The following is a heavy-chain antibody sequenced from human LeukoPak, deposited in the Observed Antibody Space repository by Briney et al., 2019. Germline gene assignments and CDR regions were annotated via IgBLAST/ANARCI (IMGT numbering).Heavy chain of an antibody. CDR2: ISWNSGSI. CDR1: GFTFDDYA. J-gene: IGHJ4*02. V-gene: IGHV3-9*01. Sequence: PGGSLRLSCAASGFTFDDYAMHWVRQAPGKGLEWVSGISWNSGSIGYADSVKGRFTISRDNAKNSLYLQMNSLRAEDTALYYCAKDLGYSSGPTEIDYWGQGTLVTVSS. CDR3: AKDLGYSSGPTEIDY. D-gene: IGHD6-19*01.